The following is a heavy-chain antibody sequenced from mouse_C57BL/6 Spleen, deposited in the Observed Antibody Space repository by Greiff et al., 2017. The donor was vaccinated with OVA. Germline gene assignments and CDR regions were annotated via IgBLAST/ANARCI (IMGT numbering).Heavy chain of an antibody. V-gene: IGHV1-69*01. D-gene: IGHD2-4*01. J-gene: IGHJ3*01. CDR1: GYTFTSYW. Sequence: VKLQQPGAELVMPGASVKLSCKASGYTFTSYWMHWVKQRPGQGLEWIGEIDPSDSYTNYNQKFKGKSTLTVDKSSSTAYMQLSSLTSEDSAVCYGARSVDYGCFAYWGQGTLVTVSA. CDR2: IDPSDSYT. CDR3: ARSVDYGCFAY.